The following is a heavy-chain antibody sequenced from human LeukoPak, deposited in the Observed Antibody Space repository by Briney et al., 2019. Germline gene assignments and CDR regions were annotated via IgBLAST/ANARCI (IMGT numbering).Heavy chain of an antibody. D-gene: IGHD3-9*01. CDR3: ARDARDYDILTGYMDV. CDR2: IKQDGSEK. V-gene: IGHV3-7*01. J-gene: IGHJ6*03. CDR1: GFTFSSYW. Sequence: GGSLRVSCAASGFTFSSYWMSWVRQAPGKGLEWVANIKQDGSEKYYVDFVKGRFSISRDNAKKSLYLQMNSLRAGDTAVYYCARDARDYDILTGYMDVWGKGTTVTVSS.